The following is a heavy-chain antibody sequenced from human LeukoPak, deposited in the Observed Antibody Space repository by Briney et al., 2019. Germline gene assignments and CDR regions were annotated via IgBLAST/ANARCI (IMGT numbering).Heavy chain of an antibody. V-gene: IGHV3-7*04. Sequence: GGSLRLSCAASGFTFSMYGMSWVRQAPGKGLEGVANIKDDGSEKYYVDSVKGRFTISRDNAKNSLYLQMNSLRAEDTAVYYCARDDLVVGRFDPWGQGTLVTVSS. CDR1: GFTFSMYG. D-gene: IGHD2-15*01. J-gene: IGHJ5*02. CDR3: ARDDLVVGRFDP. CDR2: IKDDGSEK.